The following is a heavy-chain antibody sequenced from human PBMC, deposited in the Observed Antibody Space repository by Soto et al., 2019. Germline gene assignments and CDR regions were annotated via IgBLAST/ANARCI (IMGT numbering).Heavy chain of an antibody. CDR1: GGSVSSGSYY. V-gene: IGHV4-61*01. Sequence: SETLSLTCTVSGGSVSSGSYYWSWIRQPTGKGLEWIGYIYYSGSTNYNPSLKIRVTISVDTSKNQFSLKLSSVTAADTAVYYCARERDYYDSSGYYSIDYWGQGTLVTVSS. J-gene: IGHJ4*02. D-gene: IGHD3-22*01. CDR3: ARERDYYDSSGYYSIDY. CDR2: IYYSGST.